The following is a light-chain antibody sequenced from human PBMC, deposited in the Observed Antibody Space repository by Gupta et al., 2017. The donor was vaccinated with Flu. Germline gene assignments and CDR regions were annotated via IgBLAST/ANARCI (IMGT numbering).Light chain of an antibody. Sequence: SALTQPPSASGSPGPSITISCTGTSSDIGAYKYVSWHHQHAGKAPKLIIYEVTKRPSGVPDRFSGSKAGNTASLTVSGLQAEEEGDYYCSSHTVSDTFVFGTGTAVTVL. CDR3: SSHTVSDTFV. V-gene: IGLV2-8*01. J-gene: IGLJ1*01. CDR2: EVT. CDR1: SSDIGAYKY.